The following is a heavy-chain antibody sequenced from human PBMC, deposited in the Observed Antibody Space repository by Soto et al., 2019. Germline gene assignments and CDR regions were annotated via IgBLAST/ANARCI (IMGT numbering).Heavy chain of an antibody. Sequence: QVQLVQSGAEVKKPGSSVKVSCKASGGTLSSYTISWVRQAPGQGLEWMGRIIPILGIANYAQKVQGRVTITADKSTSTAYMELSSLRSEDTAVYYCARDKDGYYYDISGYYGLDYWGQGTLVTVSS. V-gene: IGHV1-69*08. CDR2: IIPILGIA. D-gene: IGHD3-22*01. J-gene: IGHJ4*02. CDR3: ARDKDGYYYDISGYYGLDY. CDR1: GGTLSSYT.